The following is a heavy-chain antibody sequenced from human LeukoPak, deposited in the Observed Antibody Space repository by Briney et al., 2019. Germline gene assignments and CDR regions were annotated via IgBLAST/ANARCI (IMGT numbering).Heavy chain of an antibody. V-gene: IGHV3-11*01. J-gene: IGHJ6*03. D-gene: IGHD2-15*01. CDR3: ARDARYCSGGSCLYYMDV. CDR2: INIGGTNT. CDR1: GFTFNDYY. Sequence: GGSLRLPCAAPGFTFNDYYMSWIRQAPGKGLEWLSYINIGGTNTHYADSVKGRFTISRDNAKKSLYLEMNNLRAEDTAVYYCARDARYCSGGSCLYYMDVWGEGTTVTVSS.